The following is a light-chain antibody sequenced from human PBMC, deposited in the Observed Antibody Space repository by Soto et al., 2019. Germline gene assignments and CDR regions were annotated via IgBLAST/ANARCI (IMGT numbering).Light chain of an antibody. CDR2: VAS. CDR1: QSVSSY. Sequence: EIVLTQSPATLSLSPGERATLSCRASQSVSSYLAWYQQKPGQAPRLLIYVASNRATGIPARFSGSGSGTDFTLTISSLEPEDFAVYYCQQRSNWPPDSAFGPGTKVDIK. V-gene: IGKV3-11*01. CDR3: QQRSNWPPDSA. J-gene: IGKJ3*01.